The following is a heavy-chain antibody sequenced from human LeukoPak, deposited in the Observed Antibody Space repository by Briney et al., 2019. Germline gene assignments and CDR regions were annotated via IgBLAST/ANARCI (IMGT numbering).Heavy chain of an antibody. CDR2: IYYSGST. J-gene: IGHJ4*02. CDR3: ARRRIVATIDY. V-gene: IGHV4-39*01. CDR1: GGSISSSNYY. D-gene: IGHD5-12*01. Sequence: SETLSLTCTVSGGSISSSNYYWGWIRQPPGKGLEGIGSIYYSGSTYYNPSLKSRVTISVDTSKNQFSLNLSSVTAADTAVYYCARRRIVATIDYWGQGTLVTVSS.